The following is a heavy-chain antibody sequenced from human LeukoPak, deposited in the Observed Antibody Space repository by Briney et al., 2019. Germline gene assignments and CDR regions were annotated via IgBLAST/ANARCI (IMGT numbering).Heavy chain of an antibody. CDR1: GFTFSSYW. J-gene: IGHJ5*02. D-gene: IGHD2-2*01. Sequence: GGSLRLSCAASGFTFSSYWMHWVRQAPGKGLVWVSRINTDGSSTSYADSVKGRFTISRDNAKNTLYLQMNSLRADDTAVYYCARVVTAAWDWFDPWGQGTLVTVSS. CDR3: ARVVTAAWDWFDP. CDR2: INTDGSST. V-gene: IGHV3-74*01.